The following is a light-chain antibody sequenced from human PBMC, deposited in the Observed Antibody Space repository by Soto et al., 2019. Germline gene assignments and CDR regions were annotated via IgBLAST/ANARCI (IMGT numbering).Light chain of an antibody. CDR3: LQVNSFPRT. CDR2: SAS. CDR1: QGIGVR. V-gene: IGKV1-12*01. J-gene: IGKJ1*01. Sequence: IQMTQSPSSLSASIGDRVTITCRASQGIGVRLAWFQQKPGKAPQYLIQSASTLQSGVPSRFSGSGSGTEFILTINSLQPEDVAIYYCLQVNSFPRTFGQGTKVE.